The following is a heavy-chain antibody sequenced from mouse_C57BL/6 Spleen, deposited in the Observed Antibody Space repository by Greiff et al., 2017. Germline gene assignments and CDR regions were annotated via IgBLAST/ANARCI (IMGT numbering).Heavy chain of an antibody. Sequence: QVQLQQPGAELVRPGSSVKLSCKASGYTFTSYWMHWVKQRPIQGLEWIGNIDPSDSETHYNQKFKDKATLTVDKSSSTAYMQLSSLPSEDSAVYYCARSPTGRDFDYWGQGTTLTVSS. CDR2: IDPSDSET. J-gene: IGHJ2*01. D-gene: IGHD5-1*01. CDR3: ARSPTGRDFDY. V-gene: IGHV1-52*01. CDR1: GYTFTSYW.